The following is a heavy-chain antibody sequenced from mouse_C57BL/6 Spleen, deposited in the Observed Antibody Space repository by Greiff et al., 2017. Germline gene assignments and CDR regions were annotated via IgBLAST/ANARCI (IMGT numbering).Heavy chain of an antibody. CDR3: ARYYYGSSWGLDYAMDY. CDR2: IYPGDGDT. D-gene: IGHD1-1*01. Sequence: VKLMESGAELVKPGASVKISCKASGYAFSSYWMNWVKQRPGKGLEWIGQIYPGDGDTNYNGKFKGKATLTADKSSSTAYMQLSSLTSEDSAVYFCARYYYGSSWGLDYAMDYWGQGTSVTVSS. J-gene: IGHJ4*01. V-gene: IGHV1-80*01. CDR1: GYAFSSYW.